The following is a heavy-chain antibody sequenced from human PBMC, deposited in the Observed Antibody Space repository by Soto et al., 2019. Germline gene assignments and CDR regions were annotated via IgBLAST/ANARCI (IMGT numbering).Heavy chain of an antibody. CDR1: GFTFSSYW. Sequence: EVQLVESGGGLVQPGGSLRLSCAASGFTFSSYWMSWVRQAPGKGLEWVANIKQDGSEKYYVDSVKGRFTISRDNAKNSLYLQMNSLRAQDPAVYSCASLMATIAPFDYWCQGTLVTVSS. CDR2: IKQDGSEK. J-gene: IGHJ4*02. V-gene: IGHV3-7*03. CDR3: ASLMATIAPFDY. D-gene: IGHD5-12*01.